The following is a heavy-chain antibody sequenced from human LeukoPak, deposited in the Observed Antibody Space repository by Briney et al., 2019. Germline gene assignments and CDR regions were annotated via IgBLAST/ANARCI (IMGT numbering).Heavy chain of an antibody. D-gene: IGHD3-10*01. V-gene: IGHV4-4*02. CDR1: GGSISSNTW. CDR2: IYHSGIT. J-gene: IGHJ5*02. CDR3: ARQCRDYGSGSPAFDP. Sequence: PSGTLSLTCAVSGGSISSNTWWSWVRQPPGKGLEWIGEIYHSGITNYNPSLKSRLTISVDESKNQFSLKLSSVTAADTAVYYCARQCRDYGSGSPAFDPWGQGTLVTVSS.